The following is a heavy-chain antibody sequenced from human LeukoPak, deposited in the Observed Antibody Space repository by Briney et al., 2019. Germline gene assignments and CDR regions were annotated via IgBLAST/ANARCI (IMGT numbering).Heavy chain of an antibody. CDR3: ATGDGYCDGGTCYSYFDY. CDR2: IYTSGIA. Sequence: SETLSLTCTVSGGSISSYFWTWIRQPAGKGLEWIGRIYTSGIANYNPSLKSRVTMSIDTSKNQFSLKLSSVTAADTAVYYCATGDGYCDGGTCYSYFDYWGQGTLVTVSS. V-gene: IGHV4-4*07. CDR1: GGSISSYF. D-gene: IGHD2-15*01. J-gene: IGHJ4*02.